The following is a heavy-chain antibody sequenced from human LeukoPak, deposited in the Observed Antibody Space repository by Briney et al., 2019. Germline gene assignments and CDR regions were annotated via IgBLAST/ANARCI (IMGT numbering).Heavy chain of an antibody. J-gene: IGHJ4*02. V-gene: IGHV3-23*01. CDR3: AKGMRNHYYGSGSLDY. CDR2: LGRTGECK. D-gene: IGHD3-10*01. Sequence: GGSLRLSWSASGFTYTDYSMSWVRQVPGKGPEWVSGLGRTGECKYYADSVKGRFTISRDNSNDMVFLQMNSLRVEDTAVYYCAKGMRNHYYGSGSLDYWGQGTLVTVSS. CDR1: GFTYTDYS.